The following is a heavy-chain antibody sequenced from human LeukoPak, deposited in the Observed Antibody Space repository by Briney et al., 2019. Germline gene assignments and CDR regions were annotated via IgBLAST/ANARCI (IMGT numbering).Heavy chain of an antibody. V-gene: IGHV3-30*04. CDR3: ARDRRWLQYSDY. D-gene: IGHD5-24*01. CDR1: GFTFSSYA. Sequence: GGSLRLSCAASGFTFSSYAMHWVRQAPGKGLEWVAVISYDGSNKYYADSVKGRFTISRDNSKNTLYLEMNSLRPEDTAVYYCARDRRWLQYSDYWGQGTLVTVSS. CDR2: ISYDGSNK. J-gene: IGHJ4*02.